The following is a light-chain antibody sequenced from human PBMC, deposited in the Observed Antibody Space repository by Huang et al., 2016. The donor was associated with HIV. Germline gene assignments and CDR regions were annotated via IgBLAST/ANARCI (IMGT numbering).Light chain of an antibody. CDR2: DAS. J-gene: IGKJ4*01. V-gene: IGKV3-11*01. CDR1: QSVSSY. Sequence: EIILTQSPATLSLSPGERATLSCRASQSVSSYLAWYQQKPGQAPRLLIYDASNRATGIPARFSGSGSGTDFTLTISSLEPEDFAVYYCHQRSNRPPLTFGGGTKVEIK. CDR3: HQRSNRPPLT.